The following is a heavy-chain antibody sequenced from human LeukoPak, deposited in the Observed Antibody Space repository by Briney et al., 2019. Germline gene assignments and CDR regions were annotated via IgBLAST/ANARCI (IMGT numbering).Heavy chain of an antibody. CDR1: GYXFTSYW. D-gene: IGHD1-26*01. J-gene: IGHJ5*02. CDR2: IDPSDSYT. Sequence: GESLKISCKGSGYXFTSYWISWVRRMPGKGLEWMGRIDPSDSYTNYSPSFQGHVTISADKSISTAYLQWSSLKASDTAIYYCARSIVGATHWFDPWGQGTLVTVSS. V-gene: IGHV5-10-1*01. CDR3: ARSIVGATHWFDP.